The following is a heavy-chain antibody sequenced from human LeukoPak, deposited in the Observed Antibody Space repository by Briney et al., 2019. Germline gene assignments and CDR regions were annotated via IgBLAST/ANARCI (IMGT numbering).Heavy chain of an antibody. D-gene: IGHD6-19*01. J-gene: IGHJ4*02. CDR2: IRYDGSNK. V-gene: IGHV3-30*02. CDR1: GFTFSRHG. Sequence: GGSLRLSCAASGFTFSRHGMHWVRQAPGKGLEWVAFIRYDGSNKYYADSVKGRFTISRDNSKNTLYLQMNSLRAEDTAVYYCAKGGYSSGWFDYWGQGTLVTVSS. CDR3: AKGGYSSGWFDY.